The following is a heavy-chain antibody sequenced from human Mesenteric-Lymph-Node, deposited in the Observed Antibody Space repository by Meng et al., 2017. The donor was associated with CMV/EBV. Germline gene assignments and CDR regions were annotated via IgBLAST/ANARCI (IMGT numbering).Heavy chain of an antibody. J-gene: IGHJ3*02. D-gene: IGHD6-13*01. CDR1: GGTFSSYA. Sequence: SVKVSCKASGGTFSSYAISWVRQAPGQGLEWMGGIIPIFGTANYAQKFQGRVTITTDESTSTAYMELSSLRSEDTAVYYCAGHRYSSSRGAFDIWGQGTMVTVSS. V-gene: IGHV1-69*05. CDR3: AGHRYSSSRGAFDI. CDR2: IIPIFGTA.